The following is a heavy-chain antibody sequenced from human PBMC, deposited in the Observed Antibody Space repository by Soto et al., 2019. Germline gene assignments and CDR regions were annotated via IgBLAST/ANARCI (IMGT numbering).Heavy chain of an antibody. D-gene: IGHD3-10*01. J-gene: IGHJ4*02. CDR3: ARDYDNGSGSYYNALDY. Sequence: GGSLRLSCAASGFTFSSYGMHWVRQAPGKGLEWVAVIWYDGSNKYYADSVKGRFTISRDNSKNTLYLQMNSLRAEETAVYYCARDYDNGSGSYYNALDYWGQGTLVTVSS. CDR2: IWYDGSNK. V-gene: IGHV3-33*01. CDR1: GFTFSSYG.